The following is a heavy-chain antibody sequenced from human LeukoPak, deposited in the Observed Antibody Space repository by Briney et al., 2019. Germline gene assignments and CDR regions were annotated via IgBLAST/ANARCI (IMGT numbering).Heavy chain of an antibody. J-gene: IGHJ4*02. D-gene: IGHD6-19*01. CDR3: AKDGEGSGWYYFDY. Sequence: GGSLRLSCATSGFIFSSYSMNWVRQAPGKGLEWVSYISSSSRTIYYADSAKGRFTISRDNAKNSLYLQMNSLRAEGTAVYYCAKDGEGSGWYYFDYWGQGALVTVSS. CDR2: ISSSSRTI. CDR1: GFIFSSYS. V-gene: IGHV3-48*01.